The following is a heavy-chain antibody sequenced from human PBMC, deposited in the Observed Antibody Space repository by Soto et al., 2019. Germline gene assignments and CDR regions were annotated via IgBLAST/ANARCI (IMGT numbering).Heavy chain of an antibody. CDR2: INPNSGDT. J-gene: IGHJ4*02. Sequence: QVQLLQSGAELKKPGASVKVSCKASGYIFTGYYMHWVRQAPGQGLEWMGWINPNSGDTNYTQKFQGWVSMTRDTTISTAYMELSRLRSDDTAVYYSATSRISIAVAGETEYYFDYWGQGTPVTVSS. CDR1: GYIFTGYY. V-gene: IGHV1-2*04. CDR3: ATSRISIAVAGETEYYFDY. D-gene: IGHD6-19*01.